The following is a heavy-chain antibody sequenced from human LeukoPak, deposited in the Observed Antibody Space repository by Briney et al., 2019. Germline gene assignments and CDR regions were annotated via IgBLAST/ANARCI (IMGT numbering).Heavy chain of an antibody. Sequence: SETLSLTCAVYGGSFSGYYWSWIRQPPGKGLEWIGEINHSESTNYNPSLKSRVTISVDTSKNQFSLKLSSVTAADTAVYYCARRRYSYGSGYYYYMDVWGKGTTVTVSS. CDR1: GGSFSGYY. J-gene: IGHJ6*03. V-gene: IGHV4-34*01. D-gene: IGHD5-18*01. CDR3: ARRRYSYGSGYYYYMDV. CDR2: INHSEST.